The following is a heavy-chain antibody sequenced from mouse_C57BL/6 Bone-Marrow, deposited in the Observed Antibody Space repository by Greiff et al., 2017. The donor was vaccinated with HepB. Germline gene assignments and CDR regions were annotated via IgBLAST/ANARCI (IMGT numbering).Heavy chain of an antibody. J-gene: IGHJ3*01. D-gene: IGHD2-3*01. Sequence: QVQLKQSGPELVKPGASVKLSCKASGYTFTSYDINWVKPRPGQGLEWIGWIYPSAGSTKYNEKFKGKATLTVDTSSSTAYMELHSLPSEDSAVSFCARFPDGYYAWFAYWGQGTLVTVSA. CDR2: IYPSAGST. V-gene: IGHV1-85*01. CDR3: ARFPDGYYAWFAY. CDR1: GYTFTSYD.